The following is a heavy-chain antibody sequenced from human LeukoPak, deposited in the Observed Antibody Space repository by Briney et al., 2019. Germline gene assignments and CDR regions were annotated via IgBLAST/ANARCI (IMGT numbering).Heavy chain of an antibody. J-gene: IGHJ4*02. CDR1: GFTLSSYA. V-gene: IGHV3-23*01. D-gene: IGHD3-9*01. CDR2: MGISGDYA. CDR3: ARGGGGNSDFLTTYAGASLSFDY. Sequence: GGSLRLSCVASGFTLSSYAVSWVRPAPGKGLQWVSSMGISGDYAWYAGSVKGRFTISRDSSKNTLYLQMNRLGSEDTAVYYCARGGGGNSDFLTTYAGASLSFDYWGQGALVTASS.